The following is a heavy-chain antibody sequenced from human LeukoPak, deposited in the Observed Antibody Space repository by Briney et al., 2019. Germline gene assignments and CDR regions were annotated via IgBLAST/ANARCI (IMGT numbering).Heavy chain of an antibody. V-gene: IGHV1-8*01. CDR2: MNPNSGNT. CDR3: ARGFYDSSGYYGYYFDY. D-gene: IGHD3-22*01. CDR1: GYTFTSYD. J-gene: IGHJ4*02. Sequence: ASVKVSCKASGYTFTSYDINWVRQATGQGLEWMGWMNPNSGNTGYAQKFQGRVTMTRNTSIGTAYMELSSLRSEDTAVYYCARGFYDSSGYYGYYFDYWGQGTLVTVSS.